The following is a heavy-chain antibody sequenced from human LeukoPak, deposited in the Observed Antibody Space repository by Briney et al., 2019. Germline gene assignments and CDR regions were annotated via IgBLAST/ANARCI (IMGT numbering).Heavy chain of an antibody. J-gene: IGHJ4*02. CDR3: ARDRSYGSFDY. D-gene: IGHD5-18*01. V-gene: IGHV3-20*01. CDR1: GFTFDDHG. Sequence: GGSLRLSCAASGFTFDDHGMNWVRQAPGKGLEWVSGINWNGGTTGYVDSVKGRFTISRDNAKNSLYLQMNGLRAEDTALYHCARDRSYGSFDYWGQGTLVTVSS. CDR2: INWNGGTT.